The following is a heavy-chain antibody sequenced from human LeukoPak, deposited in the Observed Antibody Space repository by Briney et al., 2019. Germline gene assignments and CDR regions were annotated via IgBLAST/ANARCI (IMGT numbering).Heavy chain of an antibody. Sequence: GGSLRLSCAASGFTFSSYSMNWVRQAPGKGLEWVSSISSSSSYIYYADSVKGRFTISRGNAKNSLYLQMNSLRAEDTAVYYCARGVVVAATPFDYWGQGTLVTVSS. CDR3: ARGVVVAATPFDY. CDR2: ISSSSSYI. J-gene: IGHJ4*02. V-gene: IGHV3-21*01. CDR1: GFTFSSYS. D-gene: IGHD2-15*01.